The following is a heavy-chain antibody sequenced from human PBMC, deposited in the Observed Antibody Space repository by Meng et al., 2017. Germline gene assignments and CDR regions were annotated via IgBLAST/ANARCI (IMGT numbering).Heavy chain of an antibody. CDR1: GGSISSGGYY. Sequence: SETLSLTCTVSGGSISSGGYYWSWIRQHPGKGLEWIGYIYYSGSTYYNPSLKSLVTLSVDTSKNQFSLKLSSVTAADTAVYYCARGRGYYYDSSGYSNNWFDPWGQGTLVTVSS. CDR2: IYYSGST. CDR3: ARGRGYYYDSSGYSNNWFDP. J-gene: IGHJ5*02. V-gene: IGHV4-31*01. D-gene: IGHD3-22*01.